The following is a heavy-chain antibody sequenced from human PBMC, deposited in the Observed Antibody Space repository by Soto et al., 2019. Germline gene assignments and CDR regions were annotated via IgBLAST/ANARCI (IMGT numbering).Heavy chain of an antibody. V-gene: IGHV4-59*01. CDR2: IYYSGST. D-gene: IGHD3-16*01. CDR3: ARVLFGSNCWFDP. Sequence: SETLSLTCTVSGGSISSYYWSWIRQPPGKGLEWIGYIYYSGSTNYNPPLKSRVTISVDTSKNQFSLKLSSVTAADTAVYYCARVLFGSNCWFDPWGQGTLVTVSS. J-gene: IGHJ5*02. CDR1: GGSISSYY.